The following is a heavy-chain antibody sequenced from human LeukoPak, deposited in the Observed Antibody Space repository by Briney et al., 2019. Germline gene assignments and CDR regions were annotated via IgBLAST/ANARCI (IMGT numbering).Heavy chain of an antibody. CDR1: GLTFRSYW. Sequence: PGGSLRLSCTFSGLTFRSYWMNWVRQAPAKGLEWVANINPGGNEIRSVDSVKGRSIISRDNAKNSLDLQMSSLRVEDTAVYYCMCWGTDNHWGQGILVTVSS. D-gene: IGHD7-27*01. CDR3: MCWGTDNH. V-gene: IGHV3-7*01. CDR2: INPGGNEI. J-gene: IGHJ4*02.